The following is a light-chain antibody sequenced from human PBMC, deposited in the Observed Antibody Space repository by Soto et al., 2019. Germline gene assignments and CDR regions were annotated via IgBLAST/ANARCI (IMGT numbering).Light chain of an antibody. J-gene: IGKJ1*01. CDR1: QSVLYSSNNKNY. CDR2: WAS. Sequence: DIVMTQSPDSLAVSLGERATINCKSSQSVLYSSNNKNYSGWYQQKPGQPPKLLIDWASTRESGVPDRLSGRGSGTDFTRTIGSLLAEDVADYYCQHYYLIPRTFGQGTKVEIK. CDR3: QHYYLIPRT. V-gene: IGKV4-1*01.